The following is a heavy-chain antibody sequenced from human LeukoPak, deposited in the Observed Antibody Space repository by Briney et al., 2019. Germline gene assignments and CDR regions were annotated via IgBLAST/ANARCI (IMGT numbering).Heavy chain of an antibody. D-gene: IGHD4-17*01. CDR3: ARGGGDYNPFDY. CDR1: GFTVSSNY. J-gene: IGHJ4*02. V-gene: IGHV3-53*04. CDR2: MYSGGST. Sequence: PGGSLRLSCAVSGFTVSSNYMSWVRQAPGKGLEWVSVMYSGGSTYYADSVKGRFTISRHNSKNTLYLEINSLRPADTAVYYCARGGGDYNPFDYWGQGTLVTVSS.